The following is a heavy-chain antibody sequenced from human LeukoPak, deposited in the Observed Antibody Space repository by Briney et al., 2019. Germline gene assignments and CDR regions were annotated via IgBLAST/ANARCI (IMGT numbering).Heavy chain of an antibody. CDR1: GGSFSSYA. D-gene: IGHD6-6*01. CDR3: ARVPYSTQLVAWFDP. CDR2: IIPIFGIA. Sequence: SVKVSCKASGGSFSSYAISWVRQAPGQGLEWMGKIIPIFGIANYAQKFQGRVTITADKSTSTAYMELSSLRSEDTAVYYCARVPYSTQLVAWFDPWGQGTLVTVSS. J-gene: IGHJ5*02. V-gene: IGHV1-69*04.